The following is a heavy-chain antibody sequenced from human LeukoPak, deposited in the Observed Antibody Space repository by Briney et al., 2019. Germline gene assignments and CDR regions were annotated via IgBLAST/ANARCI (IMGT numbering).Heavy chain of an antibody. Sequence: TSETLSLTRTVSGGSISSGSYYWSWIRQPAGKGLEWIGRIYTSGSTNYNPSLKSRVTISVDASKNQFSLKLSSVTAADTAVYYCARDRNDILTGYHYYFDYWGQGTLVTVSS. CDR3: ARDRNDILTGYHYYFDY. J-gene: IGHJ4*02. CDR1: GGSISSGSYY. D-gene: IGHD3-9*01. CDR2: IYTSGST. V-gene: IGHV4-61*02.